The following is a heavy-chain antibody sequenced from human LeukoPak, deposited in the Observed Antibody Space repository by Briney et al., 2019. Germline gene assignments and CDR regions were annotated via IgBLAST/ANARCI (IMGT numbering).Heavy chain of an antibody. CDR1: GGSFSGYY. D-gene: IGHD3-16*02. CDR3: AKELAITFGGVIVMSGAFDI. V-gene: IGHV4-34*01. Sequence: SETLSLTCAGYGGSFSGYYWSWIRQPPGNGLDWIGEINYSGSTNYNPSLKMRVPISVDTSKTGSSLKLSSVTAADTAVYYCAKELAITFGGVIVMSGAFDIWGQGTMVTVSS. J-gene: IGHJ3*02. CDR2: INYSGST.